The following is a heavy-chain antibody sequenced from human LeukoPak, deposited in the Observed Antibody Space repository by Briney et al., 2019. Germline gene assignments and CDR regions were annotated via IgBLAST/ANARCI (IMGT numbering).Heavy chain of an antibody. CDR3: ARESGGSGANIYYYYYYMDV. CDR1: GGSISSYY. Sequence: SETLSLTCTVSGGSISSYYWSWIRQPAGKGLEWIGRIYTSGSTNYNPSLKSRVTMSVDTSKNQFSLKLSSVTAADTAVYYYARESGGSGANIYYYYYYMDVWGKGTTVTISS. V-gene: IGHV4-4*07. J-gene: IGHJ6*03. CDR2: IYTSGST. D-gene: IGHD1-26*01.